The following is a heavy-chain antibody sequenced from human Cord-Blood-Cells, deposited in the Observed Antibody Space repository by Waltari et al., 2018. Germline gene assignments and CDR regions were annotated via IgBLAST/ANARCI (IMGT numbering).Heavy chain of an antibody. D-gene: IGHD4-4*01. CDR3: ATARGVTTSLSAFDI. CDR2: TYYRSKWYN. CDR1: GVSVSRNRAA. V-gene: IGHV6-1*01. Sequence: QVQLQQSGPGLVTPSRTLSLTCAISGVSVSRNRAAWTCITQSPSRGLEWLGRTYYRSKWYNDYAVSVKSRITINPDTSKNQFSLQLNSVTPEDTAVYYCATARGVTTSLSAFDIWGQGTMVTVSS. J-gene: IGHJ3*02.